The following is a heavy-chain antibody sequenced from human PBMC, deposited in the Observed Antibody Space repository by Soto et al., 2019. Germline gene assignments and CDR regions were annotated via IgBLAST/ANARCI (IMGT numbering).Heavy chain of an antibody. CDR1: GVSISTYY. D-gene: IGHD2-21*01. CDR3: ARDQGGASDD. CDR2: IYYSGST. J-gene: IGHJ4*02. Sequence: SETLSLTCTVSGVSISTYYWSWIRQPPGKGLEWIGYIYYSGSTNYNPSLKSRVTIPVDTSKSQFSLKLTSVTAADTAVYYCARDQGGASDDWGQRCLVTVSA. V-gene: IGHV4-59*01.